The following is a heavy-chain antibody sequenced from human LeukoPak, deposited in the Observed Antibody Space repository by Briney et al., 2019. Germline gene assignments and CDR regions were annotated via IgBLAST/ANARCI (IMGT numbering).Heavy chain of an antibody. J-gene: IGHJ3*02. CDR1: GGSISSGGYY. Sequence: PSETLSLTCTVSGGSISSGGYYWSWIRQPPGKGLEWIGYIYHSGSTYYNPSLKSRVTISVDRSKNQFSLKLSSVTAADTAVYYCARDLGYDILTGSHAFDIWGQGTMVTVSS. V-gene: IGHV4-30-2*01. CDR3: ARDLGYDILTGSHAFDI. CDR2: IYHSGST. D-gene: IGHD3-9*01.